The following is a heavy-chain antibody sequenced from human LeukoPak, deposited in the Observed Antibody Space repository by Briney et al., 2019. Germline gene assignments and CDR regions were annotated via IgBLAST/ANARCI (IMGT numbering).Heavy chain of an antibody. CDR1: GGSFSGYY. J-gene: IGHJ5*02. Sequence: PSETLSLTCAVYGGSFSGYYWSWIRQPPGKGLEWIGEINHSGSTNYNPSLKSRVTISVDTSKNQFSLKLSSVTAADTAVYYCARSSGLTQFRSGYYGARGYNWFDPWGQGTLVTVSS. D-gene: IGHD3-3*01. V-gene: IGHV4-34*01. CDR2: INHSGST. CDR3: ARSSGLTQFRSGYYGARGYNWFDP.